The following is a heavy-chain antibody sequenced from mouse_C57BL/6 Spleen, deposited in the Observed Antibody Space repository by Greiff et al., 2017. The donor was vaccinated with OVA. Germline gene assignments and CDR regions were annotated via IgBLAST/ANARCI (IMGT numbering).Heavy chain of an antibody. CDR1: GYTFTSYW. Sequence: QVQLQQPGAELVKPGASVKMSCKASGYTFTSYWITWVKQRPGQGLEWIGDIYPGSGSTNYNEKFKSKATLTVDTSSSTAYMQLSSLTSEDSAVYYCARDSSGYPYDMDYWGQGTSVTVSS. J-gene: IGHJ4*01. V-gene: IGHV1-55*01. CDR3: ARDSSGYPYDMDY. D-gene: IGHD3-2*02. CDR2: IYPGSGST.